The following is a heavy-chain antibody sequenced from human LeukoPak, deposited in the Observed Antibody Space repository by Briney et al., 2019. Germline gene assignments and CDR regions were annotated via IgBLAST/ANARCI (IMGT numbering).Heavy chain of an antibody. V-gene: IGHV3-15*01. CDR1: GFTFSNAW. CDR2: IKSKTDGGTT. D-gene: IGHD2-21*01. CDR3: TTIHLAYCGGDCYVNWFDP. J-gene: IGHJ5*02. Sequence: GGSLRLSCAASGFTFSNAWMSWVRQAPGKGLEWVGRIKSKTDGGTTDYAAPVKGRFTISRDDSKNTLYLQMNSLKTEDTAVYYYTTIHLAYCGGDCYVNWFDPWGQGTLVTVSS.